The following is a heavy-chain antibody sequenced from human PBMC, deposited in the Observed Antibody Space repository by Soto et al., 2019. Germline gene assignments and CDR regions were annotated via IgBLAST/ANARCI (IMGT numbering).Heavy chain of an antibody. CDR1: GGSINRYY. D-gene: IGHD1-26*01. Sequence: QVQLQESGPGVVKPSETLTLICTVSGGSINRYYWTWIRQPPGKGLEYIGYIYYSGSTNYNPSLKSRVTISVDTSKSQFSLELTSVTDADTAVYYCATLPVGSYVDFWGQGTLVTVSS. CDR2: IYYSGST. CDR3: ATLPVGSYVDF. J-gene: IGHJ4*02. V-gene: IGHV4-59*01.